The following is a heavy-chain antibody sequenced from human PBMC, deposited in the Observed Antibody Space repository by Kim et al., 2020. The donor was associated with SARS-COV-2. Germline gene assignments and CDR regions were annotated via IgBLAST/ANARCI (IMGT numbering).Heavy chain of an antibody. CDR2: DDNT. D-gene: IGHD5-12*01. V-gene: IGHV3-23*01. CDR3: VKGAWLDY. Sequence: DDNTYNAESVKGRFTVSRDSAMTMLYLQMTGLRADDTAVYYCVKGAWLDYWGPGTLVTVSS. J-gene: IGHJ4*02.